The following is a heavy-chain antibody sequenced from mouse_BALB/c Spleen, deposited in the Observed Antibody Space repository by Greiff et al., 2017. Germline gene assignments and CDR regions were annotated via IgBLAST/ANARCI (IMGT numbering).Heavy chain of an antibody. CDR2: ISDGGSYT. Sequence: VQLKQSGGGLVKPGGSLKLSCAASGFTFSDYYMYWVRQTPEKRLEWVATISDGGSYTYYPDSVKGRFTISRDNAKNNLYLQMSSLKSGDTAMYYCARGGLMDYWGQGTSVTVSS. CDR1: GFTFSDYY. J-gene: IGHJ4*01. V-gene: IGHV5-4*02. CDR3: ARGGLMDY.